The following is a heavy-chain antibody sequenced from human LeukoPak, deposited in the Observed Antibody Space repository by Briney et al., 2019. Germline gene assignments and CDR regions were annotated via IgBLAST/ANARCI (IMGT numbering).Heavy chain of an antibody. J-gene: IGHJ4*02. CDR2: IYYSGST. CDR1: GGSISYY. CDR3: ARATSDSSGYYYFDY. V-gene: IGHV4-59*01. D-gene: IGHD3-22*01. Sequence: SETLSLTCTVSGGSISYYWSWIRQPPGKGLEWIGYIYYSGSTNYNPSLKSRVTISVDTSKNQFSLKLSSVTAADTAVYYCARATSDSSGYYYFDYWGRGTLVTVSS.